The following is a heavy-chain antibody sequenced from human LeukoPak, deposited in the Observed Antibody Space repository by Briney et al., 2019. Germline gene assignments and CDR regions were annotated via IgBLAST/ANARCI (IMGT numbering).Heavy chain of an antibody. CDR2: INQDGSER. D-gene: IGHD3-10*01. Sequence: GGSLRLSCTASGFTLSSYWMIWVRQAPGKGLECVANINQDGSERYYVDSVKGRFTISRENAKNLLYLQMSSLRAEDTAVYYCARLGLWFGELGYGYWGQGTLVTVSS. J-gene: IGHJ4*02. CDR1: GFTLSSYW. V-gene: IGHV3-7*01. CDR3: ARLGLWFGELGYGY.